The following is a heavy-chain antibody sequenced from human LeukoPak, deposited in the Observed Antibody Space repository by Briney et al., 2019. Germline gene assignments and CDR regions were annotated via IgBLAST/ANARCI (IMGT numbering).Heavy chain of an antibody. V-gene: IGHV3-66*02. Sequence: GGSLRLSCAASGFTVSSNYMSWVRQAPGKGLEWVSVIYSGGSTYYADSVKGRFTISRDNSKNTLYLQMNSLRAEDTAVYYCARVATAMVYGTDVWGQGTTVTVSS. D-gene: IGHD5-18*01. CDR1: GFTVSSNY. J-gene: IGHJ6*02. CDR2: IYSGGST. CDR3: ARVATAMVYGTDV.